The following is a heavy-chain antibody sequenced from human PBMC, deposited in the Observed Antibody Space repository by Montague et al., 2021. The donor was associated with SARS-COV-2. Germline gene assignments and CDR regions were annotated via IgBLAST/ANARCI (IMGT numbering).Heavy chain of an antibody. D-gene: IGHD5-24*01. CDR1: GFTFSSYE. Sequence: SLRLSCAASGFTFSSYEMNWVRQAPGKGLKWVSYISSSGSTIYYADSVKGRFTISRDNAKNSLYLQMNSLRAEDTAVYYCASEMATIEYYYYGMDVWGQGTTVTVSS. V-gene: IGHV3-48*03. CDR3: ASEMATIEYYYYGMDV. J-gene: IGHJ6*02. CDR2: ISSSGSTI.